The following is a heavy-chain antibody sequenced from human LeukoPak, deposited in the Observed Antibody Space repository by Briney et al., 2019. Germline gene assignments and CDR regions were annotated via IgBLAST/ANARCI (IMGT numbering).Heavy chain of an antibody. Sequence: GGSLRLSCSASGFPFSSYAMHWVRQAPGKGLDYVSAISDSGGSTYYADSVKGRFTISRDNSKNTLYLQMSSLRAADTAVYFCVRGYSFGPYGMDVWGQGTTVTVSS. D-gene: IGHD2-15*01. CDR3: VRGYSFGPYGMDV. J-gene: IGHJ6*02. CDR2: ISDSGGST. CDR1: GFPFSSYA. V-gene: IGHV3-64D*09.